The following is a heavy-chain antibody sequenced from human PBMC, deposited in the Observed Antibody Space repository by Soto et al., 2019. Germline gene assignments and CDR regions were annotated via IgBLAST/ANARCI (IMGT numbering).Heavy chain of an antibody. J-gene: IGHJ5*02. CDR1: GYTFTSYG. V-gene: IGHV1-18*01. CDR3: AVVYYCARTGYYIRDSWYDH. CDR2: ISAYNGNT. D-gene: IGHD3-10*02. Sequence: ASVKVSCKASGYTFTSYGISWVRQAPGQGLEWMGWISAYNGNTNCAQKLQGRVTMTTDTSTSTAYMELRSLRSDDTAVYYCAVVYYCARTGYYIRDSWYDHWGQGTLVTVSS.